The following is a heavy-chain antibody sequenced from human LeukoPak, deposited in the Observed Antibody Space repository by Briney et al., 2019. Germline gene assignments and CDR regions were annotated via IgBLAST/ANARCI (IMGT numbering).Heavy chain of an antibody. V-gene: IGHV1-8*03. J-gene: IGHJ4*02. Sequence: ASVKVSCKASGYIFTSYSIHWVRQAPGQGLEWMGYMNPNSGNTGYAQKFHGRVTITRDTSISTAYMELSSLRSEDTAVYYCAGELRRDDYWGQGTLVTVSS. CDR2: MNPNSGNT. CDR1: GYIFTSYS. CDR3: AGELRRDDY. D-gene: IGHD4-17*01.